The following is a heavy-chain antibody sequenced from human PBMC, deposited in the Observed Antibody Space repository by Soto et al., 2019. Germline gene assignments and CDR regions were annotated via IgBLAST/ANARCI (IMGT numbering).Heavy chain of an antibody. D-gene: IGHD3-10*01. Sequence: SGPTLVNPTETLTLTCTVSGFSLSNARMGVSWIRQPPGKALEWLAHIFSNDEKSYSTPLKSRLTISKDTSKSQVVLTMTNMDPVDTATYYCARMVRGVIKGDIYYYYGMDVWGQGTTVTVSS. CDR2: IFSNDEK. J-gene: IGHJ6*02. V-gene: IGHV2-26*01. CDR3: ARMVRGVIKGDIYYYYGMDV. CDR1: GFSLSNARMG.